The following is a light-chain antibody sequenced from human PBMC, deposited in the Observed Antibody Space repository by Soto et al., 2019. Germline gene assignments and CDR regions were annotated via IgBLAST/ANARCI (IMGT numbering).Light chain of an antibody. CDR1: QSVSSNF. Sequence: EIVLXXXPXXLSLSPGDRATLSCRASQSVSSNFLAWYQQKPGQAPSLLIYGASIRATGIPDRFSGSGSGTDFTLTIRRLEPEDFAMYFCHQYGSSPRTFGQGTKVEIK. J-gene: IGKJ1*01. CDR3: HQYGSSPRT. CDR2: GAS. V-gene: IGKV3-20*01.